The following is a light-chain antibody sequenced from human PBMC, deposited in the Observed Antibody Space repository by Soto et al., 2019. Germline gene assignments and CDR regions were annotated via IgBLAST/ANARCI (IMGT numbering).Light chain of an antibody. CDR3: AAWDDSLSGVV. J-gene: IGLJ2*01. V-gene: IGLV1-47*02. CDR1: SSNIGSNY. Sequence: QLVLTQPPSASGTPGQRVTISCSGSSSNIGSNYVFWYQYLPGTAPKLLIYSNNQRPSGVPDRFSGSKSGTSASLAISGLRSEDEADYYCAAWDDSLSGVVFGGGTKLTVL. CDR2: SNN.